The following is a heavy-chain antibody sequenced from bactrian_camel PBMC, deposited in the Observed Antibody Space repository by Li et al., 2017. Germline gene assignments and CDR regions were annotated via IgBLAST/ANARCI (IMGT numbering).Heavy chain of an antibody. V-gene: IGHV3-2*01. CDR2: IYSDGTST. CDR1: GFTFSTYY. D-gene: IGHD3*01. Sequence: HVQLVESGGGLVQPGGSLRLSCVASGFTFSTYYINWIRQAPGKGLEWVASIYSDGTSTYYADSVKGRFTISRDNAKNTLYLQMNLLKPEDTAIYYCATPAEPWFPSSLKANNVGSGQGTQVTVS. J-gene: IGHJ4*01.